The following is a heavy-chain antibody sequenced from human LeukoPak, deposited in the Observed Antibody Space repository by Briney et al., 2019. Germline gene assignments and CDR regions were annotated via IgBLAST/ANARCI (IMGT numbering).Heavy chain of an antibody. V-gene: IGHV3-7*04. D-gene: IGHD3-9*01. Sequence: GGSLRLSCAASRFTFSSYWMSWVRQAPGKGLEWVATIKNDGSEKSYVDSVKGRFTISRDNAKNSLFLQMSGLRAEDTAVYFCATADWFSFDFWGQGTLVTVSP. J-gene: IGHJ4*02. CDR2: IKNDGSEK. CDR3: ATADWFSFDF. CDR1: RFTFSSYW.